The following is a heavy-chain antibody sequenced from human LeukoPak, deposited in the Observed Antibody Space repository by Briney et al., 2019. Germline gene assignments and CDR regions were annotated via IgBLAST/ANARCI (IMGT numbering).Heavy chain of an antibody. CDR3: AKCGGDCYSVGYFDY. J-gene: IGHJ4*02. CDR1: GFTFSSYA. CDR2: ISSNGGST. V-gene: IGHV3-64*01. D-gene: IGHD2-21*02. Sequence: TGGSLRLSCAASGFTFSSYAMHWVRQAPGKGLEYVSAISSNGGSTYYANSVKGRFTISRDNSKNTLYLQMNSLRAEDTAVYYCAKCGGDCYSVGYFDYWGQGTLVTVSS.